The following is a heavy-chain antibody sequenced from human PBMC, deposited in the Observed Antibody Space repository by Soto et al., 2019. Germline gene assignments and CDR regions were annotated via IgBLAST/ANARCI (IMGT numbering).Heavy chain of an antibody. V-gene: IGHV3-21*06. D-gene: IGHD3-10*01. J-gene: IGHJ4*02. CDR3: ASALTMGWSPQGY. Sequence: VGSVRLSCAASGFTFSGYTMNWVRQAPGKGLEWVSSISGTSTYIFYADSVKGRFTISRDNTNNSLYLQMNSLRTDDTALYYCASALTMGWSPQGYWGQGTPVTVS. CDR1: GFTFSGYT. CDR2: ISGTSTYI.